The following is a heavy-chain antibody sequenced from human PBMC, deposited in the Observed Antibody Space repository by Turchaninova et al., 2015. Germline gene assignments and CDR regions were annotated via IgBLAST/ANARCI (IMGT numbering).Heavy chain of an antibody. CDR1: GGSFRCYS. J-gene: IGHJ4*02. CDR3: ARGGAAAGMTPHFDY. CDR2: INHSGIT. Sequence: QVQLQQWGAGLLKPSETLSLPCALYGGSFRCYSWSWTRQPPGKGLGWIGEINHSGITNYNPSLKSRVTISVDTSKNQFSLKLSSVTAADTAVYYCARGGAAAGMTPHFDYWGQGTLVTVSS. V-gene: IGHV4-34*01. D-gene: IGHD6-13*01.